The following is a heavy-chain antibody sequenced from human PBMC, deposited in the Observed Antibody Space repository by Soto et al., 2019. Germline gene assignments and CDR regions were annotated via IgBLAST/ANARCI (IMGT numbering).Heavy chain of an antibody. CDR1: GLIVSSSY. J-gene: IGHJ6*04. Sequence: EVRLVESGGGLVQPGGSLRLSCEASGLIVSSSYMTWVRRAPGKGLEWVSTIHASGKTNYADSVKGRFTISRHNSENTFYLQMSSLRLHDTSVYYCARERLVAGTVVNYYYGMVVWGKWTTVTVSS. CDR3: ARERLVAGTVVNYYYGMVV. D-gene: IGHD6-19*01. V-gene: IGHV3-53*04. CDR2: IHASGKT.